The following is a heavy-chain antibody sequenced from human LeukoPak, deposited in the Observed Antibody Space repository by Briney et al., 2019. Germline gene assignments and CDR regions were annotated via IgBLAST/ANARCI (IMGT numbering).Heavy chain of an antibody. CDR3: ARQGYSYGYYYYGMDV. Sequence: SETLSLTCTVSGGSISNYYWSWIRQPPGKGLEWIGYIYYSGSTNYNPSLKSRVTISVDTSKNQFSLKLSSVTAADTAVYYCARQGYSYGYYYYGMDVWGQGTTVTVSS. V-gene: IGHV4-59*08. J-gene: IGHJ6*02. CDR1: GGSISNYY. CDR2: IYYSGST. D-gene: IGHD5-18*01.